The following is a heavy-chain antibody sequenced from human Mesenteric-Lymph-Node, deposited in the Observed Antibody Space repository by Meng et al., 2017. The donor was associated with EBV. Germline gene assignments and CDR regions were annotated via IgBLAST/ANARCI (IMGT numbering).Heavy chain of an antibody. D-gene: IGHD5-18*01. V-gene: IGHV4-4*02. CDR1: GGSISSSNW. CDR3: ARVGYNYVYYFDY. J-gene: IGHJ4*02. CDR2: VYHSGSA. Sequence: QVQLQESGPGLVKPSGTLSLTCAVSGGSISSSNWWSWVRQPPGKGLEWIGEVYHSGSANYNPSLKSRVTISVDKSKNQFSLNLSSVTAADTAMYYCARVGYNYVYYFDYWGQGTLVTVSS.